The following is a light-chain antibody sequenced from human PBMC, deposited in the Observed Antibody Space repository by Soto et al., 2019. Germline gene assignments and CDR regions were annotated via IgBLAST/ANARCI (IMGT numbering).Light chain of an antibody. J-gene: IGLJ2*01. CDR1: SSNIGAGYD. CDR2: SNT. Sequence: QSVLTQPPSVSGTLGQRVIISCTGTSSNIGAGYDVEWYQQFPGAAPKLLIHSNTNPPSGVPDRFSGAESATSASLAITGLQDEDEADYHCQSYDRSLSGVVFGGGTQLTVL. CDR3: QSYDRSLSGVV. V-gene: IGLV1-40*01.